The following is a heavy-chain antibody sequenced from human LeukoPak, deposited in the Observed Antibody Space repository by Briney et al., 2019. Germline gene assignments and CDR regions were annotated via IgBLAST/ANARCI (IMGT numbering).Heavy chain of an antibody. D-gene: IGHD5-12*01. CDR3: ARGRAYSRAWFDP. CDR1: GFTFTTYA. V-gene: IGHV3-64*01. Sequence: PGGSLRLSCAASGFTFTTYAMHWVRQAPGKGLEYVSAISSNGDRTYYANSVKGRFTISRDNSKNSWYLQMGSLRAEDMAVYYCARGRAYSRAWFDPWGQGTLVT. CDR2: ISSNGDRT. J-gene: IGHJ5*01.